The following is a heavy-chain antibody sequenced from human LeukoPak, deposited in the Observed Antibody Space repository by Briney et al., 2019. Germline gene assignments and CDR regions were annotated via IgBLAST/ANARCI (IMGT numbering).Heavy chain of an antibody. Sequence: PSETLSLTCTVSGGSISSYYWSWIRQPPGKGLEWIGYIYYSGSTNSNPSLKSRVTISVDTSKNQFTLKLGSVTAADTAVYYCARGPYYDFWSCYEYYYYYYMDVWGKGTTVTVSS. CDR2: IYYSGST. J-gene: IGHJ6*03. D-gene: IGHD3-3*01. V-gene: IGHV4-59*01. CDR1: GGSISSYY. CDR3: ARGPYYDFWSCYEYYYYYYMDV.